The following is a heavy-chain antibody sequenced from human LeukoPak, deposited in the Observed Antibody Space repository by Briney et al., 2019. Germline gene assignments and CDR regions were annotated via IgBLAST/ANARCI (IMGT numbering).Heavy chain of an antibody. CDR3: AKRRGLELLYYYYMDA. CDR2: ISGSGGST. V-gene: IGHV3-23*01. Sequence: GGSLRLSCTASGFTFSSYAMSWVRQAPGKGLEWVSAISGSGGSTYYADSVKGRFTISRDNSKNTLYLQMNSLRAEDTAVYYCAKRRGLELLYYYYMDAWGKGTTVTVSS. J-gene: IGHJ6*03. CDR1: GFTFSSYA. D-gene: IGHD1-7*01.